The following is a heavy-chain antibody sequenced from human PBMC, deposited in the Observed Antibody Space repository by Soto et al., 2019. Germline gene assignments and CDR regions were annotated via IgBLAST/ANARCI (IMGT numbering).Heavy chain of an antibody. J-gene: IGHJ4*02. CDR3: ARDPGYSFDY. V-gene: IGHV1-18*04. CDR2: ISAHSGDT. CDR1: GYTFTSYG. Sequence: QVQLVQSGAEARKPGASVKVSCKASGYTFTSYGVIWVRQAPGQGLEWMGWISAHSGDTKYEERFRGRVTMTTDTSTGTAYMELRNLRSDDTAIYYCARDPGYSFDYWGQGTLVTVSS.